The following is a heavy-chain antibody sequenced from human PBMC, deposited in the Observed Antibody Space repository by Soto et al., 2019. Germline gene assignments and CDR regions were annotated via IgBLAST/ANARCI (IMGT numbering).Heavy chain of an antibody. CDR2: ITTNGVNT. V-gene: IGHV3-64*01. J-gene: IGHJ6*02. Sequence: GGSLRLSCTASGFTFSSYAMSWVRQAPGKGLEYVSVITTNGVNTDYASSVKGRFTISRDNSKNTLYLQMGSLRAEDMAVYYCARRIPFGYGMDVWGQGTTVTVSS. CDR3: ARRIPFGYGMDV. CDR1: GFTFSSYA. D-gene: IGHD2-21*01.